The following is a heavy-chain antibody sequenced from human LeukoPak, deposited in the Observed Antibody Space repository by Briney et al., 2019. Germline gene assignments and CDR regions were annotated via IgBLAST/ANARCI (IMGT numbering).Heavy chain of an antibody. CDR2: INPNSGGT. Sequence: ASVKVSCKASGYTFTGYYMHWVQQAPGQGLEWMGWINPNSGGTNYAQKFQGWVTMTRDTSISTAYVELSRLRSDDTAVYYCARVRAPGHYYYGMDVWGQGTTVTVSS. J-gene: IGHJ6*02. CDR3: ARVRAPGHYYYGMDV. V-gene: IGHV1-2*04. CDR1: GYTFTGYY.